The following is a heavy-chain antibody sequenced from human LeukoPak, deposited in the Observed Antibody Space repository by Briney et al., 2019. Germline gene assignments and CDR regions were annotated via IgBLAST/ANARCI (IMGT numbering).Heavy chain of an antibody. Sequence: PSETLSLTCAVSGGSISSSIYYWGWIRQPPGKGLEYIGTIYYSGNTYYNPSLKSRVTISVDTSKNHFSLNLSSVTAADTAVYYCAKCYSSGWYQDAFDIWGQGTMVTVSS. CDR2: IYYSGNT. CDR3: AKCYSSGWYQDAFDI. CDR1: GGSISSSIYY. D-gene: IGHD6-19*01. J-gene: IGHJ3*02. V-gene: IGHV4-39*02.